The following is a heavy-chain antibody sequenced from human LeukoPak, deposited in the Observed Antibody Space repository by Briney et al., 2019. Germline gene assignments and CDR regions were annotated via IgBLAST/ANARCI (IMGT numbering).Heavy chain of an antibody. J-gene: IGHJ4*02. CDR2: IYYSGST. Sequence: PSETLSLTCTVSGGSISSRTYYWGWIRQPPGKGLEWIASIYYSGSTYYNPSLKSRVTISTDTSKNQFSLKLSSVTAADTAVYYCARLVGAATDPFDYWGQGTLVTVSS. CDR3: ARLVGAATDPFDY. CDR1: GGSISSRTYY. V-gene: IGHV4-39*01. D-gene: IGHD1-26*01.